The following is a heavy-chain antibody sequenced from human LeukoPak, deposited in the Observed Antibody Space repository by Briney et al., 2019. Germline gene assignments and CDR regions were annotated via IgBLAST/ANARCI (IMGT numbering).Heavy chain of an antibody. V-gene: IGHV3-30-3*01. D-gene: IGHD2-8*01. CDR1: GFTFSSYA. J-gene: IGHJ6*02. CDR2: ISYDGSNK. Sequence: SGGSLRLSCAASGFTFSSYAMHWVRQAPGKGLEWVAVISYDGSNKYYADSVKGRFTISRDNSKNTLYLQMNSLRAEDTAVYYCTRDRQGPRLYEMDIWGQGTTVTVSS. CDR3: TRDRQGPRLYEMDI.